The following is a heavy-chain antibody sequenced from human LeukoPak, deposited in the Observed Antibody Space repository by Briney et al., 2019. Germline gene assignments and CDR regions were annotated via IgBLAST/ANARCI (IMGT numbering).Heavy chain of an antibody. CDR3: ARDIESGTLTY. CDR1: VFIFSNHA. J-gene: IGHJ4*02. Sequence: GGSLRLSCSASVFIFSNHAMHWVRRAPEKGLEYVSGISGNGDTTYYRDSVKGRFTISRDNAKNSLYLQMNSLRAEDTAVYYCARDIESGTLTYWGQGTLVTVSS. D-gene: IGHD3-3*01. CDR2: ISGNGDTT. V-gene: IGHV3-64*04.